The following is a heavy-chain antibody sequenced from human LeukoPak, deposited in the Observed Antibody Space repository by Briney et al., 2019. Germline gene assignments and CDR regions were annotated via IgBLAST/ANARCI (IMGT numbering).Heavy chain of an antibody. V-gene: IGHV3-53*01. CDR2: TYSGGST. CDR3: ATAYGDYIGGDY. J-gene: IGHJ4*02. Sequence: SGGSLRLSCAASGFTVSSNYMSWVRQAPGKGLEWVSVTYSGGSTYYADSVKGRFTISRDNSKNTLYLQMNSLRAEDTAVYYCATAYGDYIGGDYWGQGTLVTVSS. D-gene: IGHD4-17*01. CDR1: GFTVSSNY.